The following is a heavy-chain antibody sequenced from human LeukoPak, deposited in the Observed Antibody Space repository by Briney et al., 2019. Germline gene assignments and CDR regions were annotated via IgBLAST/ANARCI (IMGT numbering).Heavy chain of an antibody. CDR2: MNPNSGNT. J-gene: IGHJ3*02. V-gene: IGHV1-8*01. Sequence: ASVKVSCKASGYTFTSYDINWVRQATGQGLEWMGWMNPNSGNTGYAQKFQGRVTMTRNTSISTAYMELSSLRSEDTAVYYCARGTGLLWFGELLRGDAFDIWGQGTMVTVSS. CDR3: ARGTGLLWFGELLRGDAFDI. D-gene: IGHD3-10*01. CDR1: GYTFTSYD.